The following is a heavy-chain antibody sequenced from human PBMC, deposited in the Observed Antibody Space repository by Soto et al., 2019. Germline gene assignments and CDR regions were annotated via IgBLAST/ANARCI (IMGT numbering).Heavy chain of an antibody. CDR2: IYPGDSDT. Sequence: GESLKISCNGSGYSFTSYWIGWVRQMPGKGLEWMGIIYPGDSDTRYSPSFQGQVTISADKSISTAYLKWSSLKASDTAMYYCARQVGYCSSTSCYHDYYGMDVWGQGTTVTVSS. J-gene: IGHJ6*02. D-gene: IGHD2-2*01. CDR1: GYSFTSYW. V-gene: IGHV5-51*01. CDR3: ARQVGYCSSTSCYHDYYGMDV.